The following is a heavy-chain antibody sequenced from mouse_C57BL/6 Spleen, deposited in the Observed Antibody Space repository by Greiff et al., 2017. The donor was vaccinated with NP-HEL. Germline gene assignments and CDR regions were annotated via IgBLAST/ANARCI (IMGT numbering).Heavy chain of an antibody. Sequence: EVKLQESGPGLVKPSQSLSLTCSVTGYSITSGYYWNWIRQFPGNKLEWMGYISYDGSNNYNPSLKNRISITRDTSKNQFFLKLNSVTTEDTATYYCARVGDGYYEGYFDYWGQGTTLTVSS. V-gene: IGHV3-6*01. CDR3: ARVGDGYYEGYFDY. J-gene: IGHJ2*01. D-gene: IGHD2-3*01. CDR1: GYSITSGYY. CDR2: ISYDGSN.